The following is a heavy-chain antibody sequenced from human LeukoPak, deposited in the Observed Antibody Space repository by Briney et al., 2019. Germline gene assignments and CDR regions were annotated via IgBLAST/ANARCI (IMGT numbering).Heavy chain of an antibody. CDR3: TWSGLKIES. Sequence: GESLRLSCAASGFTFSSYAMSWVRQAPGKGLEWLGQIKKKTDGATTAYAAPVKGRFTISRDDSKNTLFLQMNSLKTEDTALYYCTWSGLKIESWGQGTLVTVSS. D-gene: IGHD3-3*01. V-gene: IGHV3-15*01. CDR2: IKKKTDGATT. CDR1: GFTFSSYA. J-gene: IGHJ4*02.